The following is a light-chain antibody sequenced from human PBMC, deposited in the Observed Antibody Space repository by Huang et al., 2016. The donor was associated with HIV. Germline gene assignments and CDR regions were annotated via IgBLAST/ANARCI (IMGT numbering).Light chain of an antibody. Sequence: DIQMTQSPSTLSASVGDRVTITCRASQTITNWLAWYQQQPGKAPKRLIYKSSTLETGGPARFSGSGSGTEFTLTINSMQSDDFATYYCQQYSSWRTFGQGTKVE. CDR3: QQYSSWRT. CDR1: QTITNW. CDR2: KSS. V-gene: IGKV1-5*03. J-gene: IGKJ1*01.